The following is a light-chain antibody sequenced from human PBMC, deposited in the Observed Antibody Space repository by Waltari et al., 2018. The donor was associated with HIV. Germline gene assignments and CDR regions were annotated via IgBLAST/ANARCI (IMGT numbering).Light chain of an antibody. J-gene: IGLJ2*01. V-gene: IGLV3-19*01. CDR1: SLRRYH. CDR3: HSRDSSGSHVV. Sequence: SSELTQDPSVSVVLGQTVRITCQGDSLRRYHASWHKQESGQAPVVVVFGRNYRPSGIPARFSGARSGNTATLTITGAQADDEADYYCHSRDSSGSHVVFGGGTKVTVL. CDR2: GRN.